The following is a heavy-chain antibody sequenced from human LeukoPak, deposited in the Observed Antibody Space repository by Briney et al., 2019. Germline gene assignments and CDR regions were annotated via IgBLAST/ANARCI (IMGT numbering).Heavy chain of an antibody. D-gene: IGHD3-9*01. CDR3: ARVHSILTGHDN. CDR2: INAGNGNT. J-gene: IGHJ4*02. CDR1: GYTFTSYA. Sequence: GASVKVSCKASGYTFTSYAMHWVRQAPGQRLEWMGWINAGNGNTKYSQKFQGRVTITRDTSASTAYMELSSLRSEDTAVYYCARVHSILTGHDNWGQGTLVIVSS. V-gene: IGHV1-3*01.